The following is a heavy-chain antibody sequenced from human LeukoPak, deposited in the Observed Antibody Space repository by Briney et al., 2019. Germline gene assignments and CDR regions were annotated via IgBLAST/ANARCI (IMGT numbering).Heavy chain of an antibody. D-gene: IGHD3-10*01. CDR2: ISGTSSLI. CDR1: GFTFSTYS. CDR3: AATRVCGGVLLRPNCLYFED. J-gene: IGHJ4*02. Sequence: GGSLRLSCAASGFTFSTYSMNWVRQAPGKGLEWVSYISGTSSLIYYADSVKGRFTISRDNAKNSLYLQMNSLRDEDTAVYYCAATRVCGGVLLRPNCLYFEDWGQGTLVTVSS. V-gene: IGHV3-48*02.